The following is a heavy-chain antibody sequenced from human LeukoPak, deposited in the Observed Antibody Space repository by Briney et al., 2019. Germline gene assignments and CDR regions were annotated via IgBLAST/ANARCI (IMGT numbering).Heavy chain of an antibody. Sequence: SETLSLTCTVSGGSISSSSYYWGWIRQPPGKGLEWIGSIYYSGSTYYNPSLKSRVTISVDRSKNQFSLKLSSVTAADTAVYYCARVVGSTHLFDYWGQGTLVTVSS. D-gene: IGHD2-15*01. CDR3: ARVVGSTHLFDY. V-gene: IGHV4-39*07. CDR1: GGSISSSSYY. CDR2: IYYSGST. J-gene: IGHJ4*02.